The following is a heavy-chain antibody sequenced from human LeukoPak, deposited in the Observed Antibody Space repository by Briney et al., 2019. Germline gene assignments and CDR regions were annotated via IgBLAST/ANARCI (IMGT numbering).Heavy chain of an antibody. D-gene: IGHD3-22*01. CDR3: ARGDSMIVVVKGFDS. CDR1: GFTFSSYA. CDR2: ISGSGGST. V-gene: IGHV3-23*01. Sequence: AGGSLRLSCAASGFTFSSYAMSWVRQAPGKGLEWVSAISGSGGSTYYADSVKGRFTISRDNSKNTLYLQMGSLRAEDMAMYYCARGDSMIVVVKGFDSWGQGTLVTVSS. J-gene: IGHJ4*02.